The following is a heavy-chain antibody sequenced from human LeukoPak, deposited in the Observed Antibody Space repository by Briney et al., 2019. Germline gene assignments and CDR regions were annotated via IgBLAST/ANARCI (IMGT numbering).Heavy chain of an antibody. CDR3: ARGPAAAGPYYYYGMDV. Sequence: PSETLSLTCAVYGGSFSGYYWSWIRQPAGKGLVWIGRIYTSGSTNYNPSLKSRVTMSVDTSKNQFSLKLSSVTAADTAVYYCARGPAAAGPYYYYGMDVWGQGTTVTVSS. V-gene: IGHV4-59*10. CDR2: IYTSGST. J-gene: IGHJ6*02. CDR1: GGSFSGYY. D-gene: IGHD6-13*01.